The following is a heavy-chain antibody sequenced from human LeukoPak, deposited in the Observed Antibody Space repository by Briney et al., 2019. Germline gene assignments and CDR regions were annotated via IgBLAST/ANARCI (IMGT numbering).Heavy chain of an antibody. CDR3: ARDIVVVVAADQTTWFDP. CDR1: GYTFTGYY. D-gene: IGHD2-15*01. Sequence: GASVKVSCKASGYTFTGYYMHWVRQAPGQGLEWMGWINPNSGGTNYAQKFQGRVTMTRDTSISTAYMELSRLRSDDTAVYYCARDIVVVVAADQTTWFDPWGQGTLVTVSS. V-gene: IGHV1-2*02. J-gene: IGHJ5*02. CDR2: INPNSGGT.